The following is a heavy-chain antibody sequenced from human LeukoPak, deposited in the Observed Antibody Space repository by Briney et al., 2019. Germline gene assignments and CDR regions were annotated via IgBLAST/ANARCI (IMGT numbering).Heavy chain of an antibody. D-gene: IGHD2-8*01. CDR3: VRDIQWRFDP. CDR2: ISTNKGNT. Sequence: ASVKVSCKASGYIFTSHGISWVRQGPGQGLGWVGWISTNKGNTNYAQRLQGRVTMTTDTSTSTAYMELRSLRSDDTAIYYCVRDIQWRFDPWGQGTLVTVSS. CDR1: GYIFTSHG. J-gene: IGHJ5*02. V-gene: IGHV1-18*01.